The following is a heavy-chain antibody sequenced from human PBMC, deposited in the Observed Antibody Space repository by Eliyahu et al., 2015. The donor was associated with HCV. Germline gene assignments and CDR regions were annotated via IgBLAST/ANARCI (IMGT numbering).Heavy chain of an antibody. D-gene: IGHD3-22*01. CDR3: ARVRDYYDSSGYNTGWYFDL. Sequence: QVQLQQWGAGLLKPSETLSLTCAVYGXSXXXYYWSWIRQPPGKGLEWIXEINHSGTTNFNPXLKSRVIMSVDTSKNHFSLKLSSVTAADTAVYYCARVRDYYDSSGYNTGWYFDLWGRGTLVTVSS. V-gene: IGHV4-34*01. CDR2: INHSGTT. J-gene: IGHJ2*01. CDR1: GXSXXXYY.